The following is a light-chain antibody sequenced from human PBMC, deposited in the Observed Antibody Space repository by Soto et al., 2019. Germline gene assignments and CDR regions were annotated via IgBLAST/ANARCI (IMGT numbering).Light chain of an antibody. V-gene: IGLV3-21*04. J-gene: IGLJ1*01. Sequence: SYELTQPPSVSVAPEKTATITCGGNNIGNKRVHWYRQKPGPAPVLLISYDSDRPSGIPERFSGSNSENTATLTISRVEAGDEADYYCQVWDIMTDNDVFGSGTKLTVL. CDR3: QVWDIMTDNDV. CDR2: YDS. CDR1: NIGNKR.